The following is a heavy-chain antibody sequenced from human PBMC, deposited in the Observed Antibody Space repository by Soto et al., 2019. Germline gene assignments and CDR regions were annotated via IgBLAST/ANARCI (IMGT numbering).Heavy chain of an antibody. V-gene: IGHV3-23*01. Sequence: TGGSLRLSCAASGFTFSSYAMSWVRQAPGKGLEWVSAISGSGGSTYYADSVKGRFTISRDNSKNTLYLQMNSLRAEDTAVYYCASIAATERSCSGGSCFPYYYYMDVWGKGTTVTVSS. CDR3: ASIAATERSCSGGSCFPYYYYMDV. CDR1: GFTFSSYA. J-gene: IGHJ6*03. CDR2: ISGSGGST. D-gene: IGHD2-15*01.